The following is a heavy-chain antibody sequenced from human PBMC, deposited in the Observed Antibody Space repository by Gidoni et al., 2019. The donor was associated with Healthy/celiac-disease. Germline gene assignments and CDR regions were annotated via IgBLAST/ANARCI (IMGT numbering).Heavy chain of an antibody. Sequence: QLQLQESGPGLVKPSETLSLTCTVPGGSISSSSYHWGWIRQPPGKGLEWIGSIYYSGGTYYNPSLKSRVTISVDTSKNQFSLKLSSVTAADTAVYYCARHKAATTLDYWGQGTLVTVSS. J-gene: IGHJ4*02. D-gene: IGHD1-1*01. CDR2: IYYSGGT. CDR1: GGSISSSSYH. V-gene: IGHV4-39*01. CDR3: ARHKAATTLDY.